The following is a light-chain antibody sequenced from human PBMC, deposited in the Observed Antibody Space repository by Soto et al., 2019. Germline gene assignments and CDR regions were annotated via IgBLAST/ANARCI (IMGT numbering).Light chain of an antibody. CDR1: RSIRDW. V-gene: IGKV1-5*03. CDR3: QQYDSYWT. CDR2: KAS. Sequence: DIQMTQSPSTLSASVGDRVTITCRASRSIRDWLAWYQQKPGKAPKLLIYKASSLQSGVPSRFSGSGSGTEFTLTISSLQPDDFATYYCQQYDSYWTFGQGTKVEIK. J-gene: IGKJ1*01.